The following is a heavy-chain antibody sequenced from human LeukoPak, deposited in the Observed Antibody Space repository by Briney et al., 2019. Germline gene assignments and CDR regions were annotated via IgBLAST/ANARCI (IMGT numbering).Heavy chain of an antibody. J-gene: IGHJ6*03. CDR1: GGSISSYY. V-gene: IGHV4-59*12. CDR2: ICYSGST. D-gene: IGHD3-3*01. CDR3: ARGRSGYYRFLYYYYYMDV. Sequence: SETLSLTCTVSGGSISSYYWSWIRQPPGKGLEWIGYICYSGSTNYNPSLKSRVTISVDTSKSQFSLKLSSVTAADTAVYYCARGRSGYYRFLYYYYYMDVWGKGTTVTVSS.